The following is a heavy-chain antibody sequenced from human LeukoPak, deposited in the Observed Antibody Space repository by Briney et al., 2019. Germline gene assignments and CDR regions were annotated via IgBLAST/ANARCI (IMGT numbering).Heavy chain of an antibody. V-gene: IGHV3-30*02. CDR2: IRYDGSNK. CDR1: GFTFTNYA. CDR3: AKDRYDYVWGSYREDY. Sequence: GGSLRLSCAASGFTFTNYAMHWVRQAPGKGLEWVAFIRYDGSNKYYTDSVKGRFTISRDNSKNTLYLQMNSLRAEDTAVYYCAKDRYDYVWGSYREDYWGQGTLVTVSS. J-gene: IGHJ4*02. D-gene: IGHD3-16*02.